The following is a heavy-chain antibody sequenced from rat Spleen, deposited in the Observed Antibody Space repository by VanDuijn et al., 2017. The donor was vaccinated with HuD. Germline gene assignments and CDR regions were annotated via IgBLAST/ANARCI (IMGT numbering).Heavy chain of an antibody. CDR3: ATGPRILRIDWFAY. CDR2: IIYDGTRT. Sequence: EVQLVESGGGLVQPGGSLKLSCAASGFSFSDDNMAWVRPAPKKGLEWCATIIYDGTRTFYRDSVKGRFTISRDNSKSTLYLQMDSLTSEDTATYFCATGPRILRIDWFAYWGQGTLVTVSS. J-gene: IGHJ3*01. CDR1: GFSFSDDN. D-gene: IGHD1-6*01. V-gene: IGHV5S10*01.